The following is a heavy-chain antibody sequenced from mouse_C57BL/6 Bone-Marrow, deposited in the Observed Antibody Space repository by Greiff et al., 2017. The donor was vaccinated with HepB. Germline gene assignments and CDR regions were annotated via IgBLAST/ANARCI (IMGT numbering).Heavy chain of an antibody. J-gene: IGHJ1*03. CDR1: GYTFTSYW. D-gene: IGHD2-3*01. Sequence: VQLQQPGAELVKPGASVKMSCKASGYTFTSYWITWVKQRPGQGLEWIGDIYPGSGSTNYNEKFKSKATLTVDTSSSTAYMQLSSLTSEDSAVYYCARFDGYYVGYWYFDVWGTGTTVTVSS. CDR3: ARFDGYYVGYWYFDV. CDR2: IYPGSGST. V-gene: IGHV1-55*01.